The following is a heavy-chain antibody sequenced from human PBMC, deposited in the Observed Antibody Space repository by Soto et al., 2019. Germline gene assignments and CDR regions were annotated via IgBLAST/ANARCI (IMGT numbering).Heavy chain of an antibody. CDR1: GGTFSTYA. Sequence: GASVKVSCKASGGTFSTYAINWVRQAPGQGLEWMGGIIPIFGTANYAQKFQGRVTITADESTSTAHMELSSLRSEDTAVYYCARASSSRAFDIWGQGTMVTVSS. J-gene: IGHJ3*02. CDR2: IIPIFGTA. V-gene: IGHV1-69*13. CDR3: ARASSSRAFDI.